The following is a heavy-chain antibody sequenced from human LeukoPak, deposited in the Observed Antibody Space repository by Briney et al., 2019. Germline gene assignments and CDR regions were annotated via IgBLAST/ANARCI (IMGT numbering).Heavy chain of an antibody. CDR1: GGSINNYY. Sequence: SETLSLTCTISGGSINNYYWSWIRQPPGKGLEWIGYIYYSGSTNYSPSLNSRVNISLDTAKNQFSLRLSSVTAADTAVYYCARQTAKNVDTARFDYWGQGTLVAVSS. CDR2: IYYSGST. V-gene: IGHV4-59*08. CDR3: ARQTAKNVDTARFDY. D-gene: IGHD5-18*01. J-gene: IGHJ4*02.